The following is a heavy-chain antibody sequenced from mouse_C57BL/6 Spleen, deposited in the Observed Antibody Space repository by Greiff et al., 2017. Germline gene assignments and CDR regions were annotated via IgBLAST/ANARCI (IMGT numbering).Heavy chain of an antibody. CDR1: GYAFSSSG. V-gene: IGHV1-82*01. Sequence: VRLVESGPELVKPGASVKISCKASGYAFSSSGMNWVKQRPGKGLEWIGRSYPGDGDPNYNGKLKGKATLTADKSSSTAYMQISSLTSWDSAVYFCARLGYYDFDYWGQGTTLTVSS. J-gene: IGHJ2*01. D-gene: IGHD2-3*01. CDR3: ARLGYYDFDY. CDR2: SYPGDGDP.